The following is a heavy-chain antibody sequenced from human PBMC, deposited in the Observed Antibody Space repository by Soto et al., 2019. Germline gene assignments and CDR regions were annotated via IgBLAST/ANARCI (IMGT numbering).Heavy chain of an antibody. Sequence: QVQLVQSGAEVKKPGSSVKVSCKASGGTFSSYAISWVRQAPGQGLEWMGGIIPIFGTANYAQKFQGRVTITADESTSTAYMELSSRRSEDTAVYYCAMTRGVPAAMQDYYYYGMDVWGQGTTVTVSS. V-gene: IGHV1-69*12. J-gene: IGHJ6*02. CDR2: IIPIFGTA. D-gene: IGHD2-2*01. CDR1: GGTFSSYA. CDR3: AMTRGVPAAMQDYYYYGMDV.